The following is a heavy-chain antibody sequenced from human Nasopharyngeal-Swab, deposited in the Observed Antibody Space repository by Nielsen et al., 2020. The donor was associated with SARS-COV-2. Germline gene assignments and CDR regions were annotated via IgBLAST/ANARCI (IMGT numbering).Heavy chain of an antibody. D-gene: IGHD3-22*01. J-gene: IGHJ3*02. CDR1: GYTFTSYA. Sequence: ASVKVSCKASGYTFTSYAMHWVRQAPGQRPEWMGWINAGNGNTKYSQKFQGRVTITRDTSASTAYMELSSLRSEDTAVYYCARVRYYYDSSGYYHPRSESGFTDAFDIWGQGTMVTVSS. CDR3: ARVRYYYDSSGYYHPRSESGFTDAFDI. CDR2: INAGNGNT. V-gene: IGHV1-3*01.